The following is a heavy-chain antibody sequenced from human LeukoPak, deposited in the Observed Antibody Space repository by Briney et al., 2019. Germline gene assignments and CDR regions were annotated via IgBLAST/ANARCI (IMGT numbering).Heavy chain of an antibody. CDR3: ARAGYSYGNYYYYYMDV. CDR1: GDSISTSNSY. CDR2: IYYSGST. Sequence: PSETLSLTCTVSGDSISTSNSYWGWIRQPPGKGLEWIGYIYYSGSTNYNPSLKSRVTISVDTSKNQFSLKLSSVTAADTAVYYCARAGYSYGNYYYYYMDVWGKGTTVTVSS. V-gene: IGHV4-61*05. J-gene: IGHJ6*03. D-gene: IGHD5-18*01.